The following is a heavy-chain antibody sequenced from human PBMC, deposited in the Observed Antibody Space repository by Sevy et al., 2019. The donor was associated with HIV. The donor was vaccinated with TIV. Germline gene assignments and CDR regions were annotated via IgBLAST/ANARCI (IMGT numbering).Heavy chain of an antibody. J-gene: IGHJ6*02. CDR1: GLTFSSYG. Sequence: GGSLRLSCAASGLTFSSYGMHWVRQAPGKGLQWVSVISGSGTTTYYADSVKGRLTISRDNSKNTMYLQMNSLRAEDTAVYYCARRPDFGVVIPTGVMDVWGQGTTVTVSS. V-gene: IGHV3-23*01. D-gene: IGHD3-3*01. CDR3: ARRPDFGVVIPTGVMDV. CDR2: ISGSGTTT.